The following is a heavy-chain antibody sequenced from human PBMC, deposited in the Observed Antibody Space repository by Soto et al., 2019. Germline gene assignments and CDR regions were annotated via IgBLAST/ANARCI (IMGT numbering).Heavy chain of an antibody. CDR1: GGSISSSSYY. Sequence: PSETLSLTCTVSGGSISSSSYYWGWIRQPPEKGLEWIGSIYYSGSTYYNPSLKSRVTISVDTSKNQFSLKLRSVTAADTAVYYCASPKIAFYNWFDPWGQGTLVTVSS. J-gene: IGHJ5*02. CDR3: ASPKIAFYNWFDP. D-gene: IGHD3-3*02. CDR2: IYYSGST. V-gene: IGHV4-39*01.